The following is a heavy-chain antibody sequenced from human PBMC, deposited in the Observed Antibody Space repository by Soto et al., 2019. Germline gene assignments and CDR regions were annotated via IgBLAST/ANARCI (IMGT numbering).Heavy chain of an antibody. Sequence: QLQLQESGPGLVKPSETLSLTCTVSGGSISSISYYWGWLRQPPGKGLECVGCRCYSGSTYYNPSLQSRGTISVDTSKNQFALKLSSVTAADTAVYDCARHRSIAVAGTGNFDYWGQGTLVTVSS. J-gene: IGHJ4*02. CDR2: RCYSGST. V-gene: IGHV4-39*01. D-gene: IGHD6-19*01. CDR1: GGSISSISYY. CDR3: ARHRSIAVAGTGNFDY.